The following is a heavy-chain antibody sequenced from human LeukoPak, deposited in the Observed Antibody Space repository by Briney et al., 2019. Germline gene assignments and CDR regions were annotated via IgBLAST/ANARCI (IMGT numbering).Heavy chain of an antibody. Sequence: SVKLSCKASGYTFTSYYMHWVRQAPGQGLEWMGRIIPILGIANYAQKFQGRVTITADKSTSTPYMELSSLRSEDTAVYYCARVYYDSSGYVPSYYYYGMDVWGQGTTVTVSS. D-gene: IGHD3-22*01. CDR1: GYTFTSYY. CDR3: ARVYYDSSGYVPSYYYYGMDV. J-gene: IGHJ6*02. V-gene: IGHV1-69*04. CDR2: IIPILGIA.